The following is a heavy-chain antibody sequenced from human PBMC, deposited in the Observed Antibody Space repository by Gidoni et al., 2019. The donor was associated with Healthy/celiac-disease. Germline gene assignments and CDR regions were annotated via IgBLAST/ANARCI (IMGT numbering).Heavy chain of an antibody. Sequence: QMQQVQSGPEVKKPGTSVKVSCKASGFTFTNSAIQWVRQARGQRLEWIGWIVVGNGNTQYAQKFQQRVTITRDMSTSTAYMELSSLRSGDTAVYYCAADSLYVGQWGQGTLVTVSS. CDR2: IVVGNGNT. CDR3: AADSLYVGQ. D-gene: IGHD1-26*01. CDR1: GFTFTNSA. J-gene: IGHJ4*02. V-gene: IGHV1-58*02.